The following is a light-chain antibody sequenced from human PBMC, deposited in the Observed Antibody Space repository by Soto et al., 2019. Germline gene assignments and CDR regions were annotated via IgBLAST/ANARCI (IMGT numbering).Light chain of an antibody. CDR2: EVS. V-gene: IGLV2-14*01. Sequence: QSVLTQPASVSGSPGQSITISCTGTSSDVGGYNYVSWYQQHPGKAPKLMIYEVSNRPSGVSNRFSDSKSGITASLTISGLQAEDEADYYCSSYTSSSTYVFGTGTKVTVL. CDR3: SSYTSSSTYV. J-gene: IGLJ1*01. CDR1: SSDVGGYNY.